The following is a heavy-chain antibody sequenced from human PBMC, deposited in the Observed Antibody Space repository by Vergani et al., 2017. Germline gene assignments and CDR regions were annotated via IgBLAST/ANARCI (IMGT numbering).Heavy chain of an antibody. V-gene: IGHV4-4*02. CDR2: IYHSGST. Sequence: QVQLQESGPGLVKPSGTLSLTCAVSGGSISSSNWWSWVRQPPGKGLEWIGEIYHSGSTNYNPSLKSRVSMSVDTSKNQFSLRVNSVTAADTAVYYCVRDPWESGGPYSGCWGRGTLVSVSS. CDR3: VRDPWESGGPYSGC. D-gene: IGHD2-15*01. CDR1: GGSISSSNW. J-gene: IGHJ4*02.